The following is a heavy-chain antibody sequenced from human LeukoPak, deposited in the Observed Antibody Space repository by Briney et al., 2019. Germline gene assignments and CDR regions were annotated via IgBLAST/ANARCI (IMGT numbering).Heavy chain of an antibody. V-gene: IGHV4-28*05. CDR3: ARKATTGPTKAAFDI. CDR2: IYYSGSI. CDR1: GYSISSSNY. J-gene: IGHJ3*02. Sequence: PSETLSLTCAVSGYSISSSNYWAWIRQPPGTGLEWIGHIYYSGSIYYNPSLKRRVTMSVDTSKNQFSLKLSSVTAVDTAVYYCARKATTGPTKAAFDIWGQGTMVTVSS. D-gene: IGHD4-17*01.